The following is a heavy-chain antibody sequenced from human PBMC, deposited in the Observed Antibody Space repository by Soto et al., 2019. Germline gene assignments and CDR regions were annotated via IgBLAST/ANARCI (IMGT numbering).Heavy chain of an antibody. D-gene: IGHD4-17*01. CDR3: ARGVKYGAYSRWFDP. V-gene: IGHV1-2*04. Sequence: ASVKVSCKASGYTFTGYYMHWVRQAPGQGLEWMGWINPNSGGTNYAQKFQGWVTMTRDTSISTAYMELSSLRSEDTAVYFCARGVKYGAYSRWFDPWGQGTLVTVS. CDR1: GYTFTGYY. J-gene: IGHJ5*02. CDR2: INPNSGGT.